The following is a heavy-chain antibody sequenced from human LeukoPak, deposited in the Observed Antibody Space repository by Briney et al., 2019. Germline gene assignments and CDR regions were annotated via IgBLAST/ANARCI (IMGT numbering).Heavy chain of an antibody. V-gene: IGHV3-74*01. D-gene: IGHD3-22*01. CDR3: ARVDSSGYYARVPFDY. CDR1: GFTFSTYW. CDR2: INSDGSST. J-gene: IGHJ4*02. Sequence: GGSLRLSCAVSGFTFSTYWMHWVRQAPGGGLVWVSRINSDGSSTSYADSVEGRFTISRNNAKNTLFLQMNSLRAEDTAVYQCARVDSSGYYARVPFDYWGQGTLVTVSS.